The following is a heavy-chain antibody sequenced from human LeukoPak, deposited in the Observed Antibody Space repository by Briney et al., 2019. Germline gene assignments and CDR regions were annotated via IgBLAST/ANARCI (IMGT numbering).Heavy chain of an antibody. D-gene: IGHD3-3*01. Sequence: SETLSLTCTVSGGSISSGGYYWSWIRQHPGKGLEWIGYIYYSGSTYYNPSLKSRVTISVDTSKNQFSLKLSSVTAADTAVYYCARGRSLGWFDPWGQGTLVTVSS. CDR2: IYYSGST. J-gene: IGHJ5*02. CDR3: ARGRSLGWFDP. CDR1: GGSISSGGYY. V-gene: IGHV4-31*03.